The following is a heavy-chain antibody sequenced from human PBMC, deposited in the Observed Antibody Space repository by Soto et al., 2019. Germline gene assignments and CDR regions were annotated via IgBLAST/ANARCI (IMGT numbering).Heavy chain of an antibody. D-gene: IGHD6-13*01. J-gene: IGHJ4*02. Sequence: GGSLRLSCAASGFTFSSYAMSWVRQAPGKGLEWVSAISGSGGSTYYADSVKGRFTISRDNSKNTLYLKMNSLRAEDTAVFYCAKAHIAAAGYTPHYFDYWGQGTLVTVSS. V-gene: IGHV3-23*01. CDR1: GFTFSSYA. CDR2: ISGSGGST. CDR3: AKAHIAAAGYTPHYFDY.